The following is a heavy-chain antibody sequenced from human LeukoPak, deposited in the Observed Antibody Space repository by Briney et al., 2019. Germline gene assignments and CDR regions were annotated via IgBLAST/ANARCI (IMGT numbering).Heavy chain of an antibody. CDR3: ARREYCSDTTCSACLDY. CDR1: GYSFTTYW. V-gene: IGHV5-51*01. Sequence: GESLKISCKGSGYSFTTYWIGWVRQMPGKGLEWMGIIYPGDSDTRYSPSFQGHVTISVDKSINTAYLQWSSLKASDTAIYYCARREYCSDTTCSACLDYWGQGTMVTVSS. D-gene: IGHD2-2*01. J-gene: IGHJ4*02. CDR2: IYPGDSDT.